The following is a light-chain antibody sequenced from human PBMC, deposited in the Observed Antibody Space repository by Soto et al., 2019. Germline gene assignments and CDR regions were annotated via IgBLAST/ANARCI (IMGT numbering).Light chain of an antibody. J-gene: IGKJ5*01. CDR1: QSISSF. Sequence: EIVLTQSPPTLSLSPGERATLSCRASQSISSFLAWYQQRPGQAPRLLISDGSNRATGIPARFSGSGSGTDFTLTITSLEPEDFAVDYWQQHYNWPRITFGQGTRLEIK. V-gene: IGKV3-11*01. CDR2: DGS. CDR3: QQHYNWPRIT.